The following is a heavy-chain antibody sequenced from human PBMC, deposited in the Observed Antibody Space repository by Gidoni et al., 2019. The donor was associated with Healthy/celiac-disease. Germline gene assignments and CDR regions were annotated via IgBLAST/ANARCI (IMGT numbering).Heavy chain of an antibody. J-gene: IGHJ4*02. CDR1: GGSISSYY. D-gene: IGHD6-13*01. Sequence: QVQLQESGPGLVKPSETLSLTCTVSGGSISSYYWSWIRQPPGKGLHWIGYIYYSGSTNYNPSLKSRVTISVDTSKNQFSLKLSSVTAADTAVYYCARVRSIAAAIFDYWGQGTLVTVSS. CDR3: ARVRSIAAAIFDY. CDR2: IYYSGST. V-gene: IGHV4-59*01.